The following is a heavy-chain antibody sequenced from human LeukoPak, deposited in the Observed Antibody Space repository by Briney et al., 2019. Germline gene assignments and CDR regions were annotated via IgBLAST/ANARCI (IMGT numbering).Heavy chain of an antibody. CDR2: IYSGGST. J-gene: IGHJ4*02. V-gene: IGHV3-66*01. D-gene: IGHD3-3*01. CDR3: ARVYDFWSGYHYYFDY. CDR1: GFTVSSNY. Sequence: GGSLRLSCAASGFTVSSNYMSWVRQAPGKGLEWVSVIYSGGSTYYADSVKGRFTISRDNSKNTLYLQMNSLRAEDTAVYYCARVYDFWSGYHYYFDYWGQGTLVTVSS.